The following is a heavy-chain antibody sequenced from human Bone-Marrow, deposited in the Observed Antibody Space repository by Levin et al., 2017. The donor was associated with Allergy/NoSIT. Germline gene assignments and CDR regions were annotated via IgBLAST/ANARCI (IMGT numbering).Heavy chain of an antibody. V-gene: IGHV3-7*01. J-gene: IGHJ4*02. CDR1: GFRFGDYW. CDR3: TRLRPVNFFDY. Sequence: HPGESLKISCSASGFRFGDYWMGWVRQAPGKGLEWAASIKDDGSEKYYVDSGKGRFTISRDNARNSLYLQMNNLRADDTAIYFCTRLRPVNFFDYWGQGILVTVSP. D-gene: IGHD3-9*01. CDR2: IKDDGSEK.